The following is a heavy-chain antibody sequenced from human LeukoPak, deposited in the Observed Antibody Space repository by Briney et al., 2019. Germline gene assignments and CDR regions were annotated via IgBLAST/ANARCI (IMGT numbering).Heavy chain of an antibody. Sequence: GGSLRLSCAASGFTFSAFSMNWVRQAPGKGLEWVSAISGSGGSTYYADSVKGRFTISRDNSKNTLYLQMNSLRAEDTAVYYCAKAFPLDSSGYYVGYFDYWGQGTLVTVSS. CDR2: ISGSGGST. V-gene: IGHV3-23*01. D-gene: IGHD3-22*01. CDR3: AKAFPLDSSGYYVGYFDY. CDR1: GFTFSAFS. J-gene: IGHJ4*02.